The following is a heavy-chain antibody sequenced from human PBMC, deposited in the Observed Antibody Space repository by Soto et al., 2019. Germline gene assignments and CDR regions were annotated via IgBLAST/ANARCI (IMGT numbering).Heavy chain of an antibody. CDR2: IYSGGST. J-gene: IGHJ3*02. CDR3: ARSLNRRGIITRGDAFDI. V-gene: IGHV3-66*01. CDR1: GFTVSSNY. Sequence: EVQLVESGGGLVQPGGSLRLSCAASGFTVSSNYMSWVRQAPGKGLEWVSVIYSGGSTYYADSVKGRFTISRDNSKNTLYLQMNSLRAEDTAVYYCARSLNRRGIITRGDAFDIWGQGTMVTVSS. D-gene: IGHD3-16*01.